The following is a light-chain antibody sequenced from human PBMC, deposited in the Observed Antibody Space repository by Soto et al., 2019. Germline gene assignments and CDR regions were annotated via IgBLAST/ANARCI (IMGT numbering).Light chain of an antibody. CDR3: MQSSHLPYT. CDR2: EVS. J-gene: IGKJ2*01. V-gene: IGKV2D-29*01. Sequence: DVVMTQTPPSLSVTPGQPASISCKSGQSLLRSDGRTYLHWYLQKPGQPPQLLIYEVSNRFSEVPERFSDSGSGTDFTLRISRVEAEDVGFYYCMQSSHLPYTFGLGTKLEI. CDR1: QSLLRSDGRTY.